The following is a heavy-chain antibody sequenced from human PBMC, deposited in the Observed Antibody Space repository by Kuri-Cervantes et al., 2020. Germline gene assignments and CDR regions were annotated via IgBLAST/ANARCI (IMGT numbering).Heavy chain of an antibody. V-gene: IGHV3-30*03. CDR3: ARATGYVWGRPKDHYYYYGMDV. CDR1: GFTFSSYG. J-gene: IGHJ6*02. Sequence: GESLKISCAASGFTFSSYGMHWVRQAPGKGLEWVAVISYDGSNKYYADSVKGRFTISRDNSKNTLYLQMNSLRAEDAAVYYCARATGYVWGRPKDHYYYYGMDVWGQGTTVTVSS. CDR2: ISYDGSNK. D-gene: IGHD3-16*01.